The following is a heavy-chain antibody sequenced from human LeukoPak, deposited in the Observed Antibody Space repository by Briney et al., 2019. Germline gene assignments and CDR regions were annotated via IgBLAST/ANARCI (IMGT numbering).Heavy chain of an antibody. V-gene: IGHV4-4*02. Sequence: SETLSLTCAVSGGSISSSNWWSWVRQPPGKGLEWIGEIFHSGSTNYNPSLKSRVTISLDKSKNQFSLKVTSVTAADTAVYYCASGGYIDYWGQGTLVTVSS. CDR3: ASGGYIDY. J-gene: IGHJ4*02. D-gene: IGHD4-23*01. CDR1: GGSISSSNW. CDR2: IFHSGST.